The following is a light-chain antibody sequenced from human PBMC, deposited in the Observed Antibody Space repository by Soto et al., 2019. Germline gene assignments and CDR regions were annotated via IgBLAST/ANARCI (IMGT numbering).Light chain of an antibody. CDR2: GAS. J-gene: IGKJ2*01. CDR1: QSVRSTF. CDR3: QQYHDSPMNT. V-gene: IGKV3-20*01. Sequence: VLPQSPDTLSLSPGDRVTLSCRASQSVRSTFLAWYQQKPGQAPRLLIYGASNRATGIPDRFRGSTSGTDFTLTISRLEPDDSAVYYCQQYHDSPMNTFGQGIKLEIK.